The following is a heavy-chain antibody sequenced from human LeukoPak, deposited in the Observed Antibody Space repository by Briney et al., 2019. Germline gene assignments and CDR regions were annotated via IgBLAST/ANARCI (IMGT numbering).Heavy chain of an antibody. CDR3: ARGAPDSPEKYYFDY. CDR1: GYTFTSYG. CDR2: ISVYYGHT. Sequence: ASVKVSCKASGYTFTSYGISWVRQAPGQGLEWMGWISVYYGHTNNAQSLQGRVTMTTDTSTSTAYMELRSLRSDDTAVYYCARGAPDSPEKYYFDYWGQGTLVTVSS. J-gene: IGHJ4*02. D-gene: IGHD3-3*01. V-gene: IGHV1-18*01.